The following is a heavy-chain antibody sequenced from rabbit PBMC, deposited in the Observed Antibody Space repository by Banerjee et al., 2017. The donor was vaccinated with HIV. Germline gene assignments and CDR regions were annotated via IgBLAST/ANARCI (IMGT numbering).Heavy chain of an antibody. Sequence: QEPLKESGGGLVTPGGNLTLTCTASGFDISSFGISWVRQAPGKGLEWIACINTSSGSTVYATWAKGRFTISRTSSTTVALQMTSLTAADTATYFCARGTSSSGYYSGSLNLWGQGTLVTV. V-gene: IGHV1S45*01. CDR2: INTSSGST. CDR1: GFDISSFG. D-gene: IGHD1-1*01. CDR3: ARGTSSSGYYSGSLNL. J-gene: IGHJ4*01.